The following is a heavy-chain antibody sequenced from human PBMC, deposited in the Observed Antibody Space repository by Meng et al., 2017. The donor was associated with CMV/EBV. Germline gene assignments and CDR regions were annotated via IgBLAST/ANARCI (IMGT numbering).Heavy chain of an antibody. D-gene: IGHD2-2*01. Sequence: ASVKVSCQASGYTFTSYYMHWVRQAPGQGLEWMGIINPSGGSTSYAQKFQGRVTMTRDTSTSTVYMELSSLRSEDTAVYYCARVPAAKSSLYYYYGMDVWGQGTTVTVSS. CDR2: INPSGGST. CDR1: GYTFTSYY. V-gene: IGHV1-46*01. CDR3: ARVPAAKSSLYYYYGMDV. J-gene: IGHJ6*02.